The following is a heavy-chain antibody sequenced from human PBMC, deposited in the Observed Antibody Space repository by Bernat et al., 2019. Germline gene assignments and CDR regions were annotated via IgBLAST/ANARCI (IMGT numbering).Heavy chain of an antibody. CDR3: ARSFGSSSWYFDL. CDR2: IYYSGST. V-gene: IGHV4-31*03. D-gene: IGHD6-13*01. Sequence: QVQLQESGPGLVKPSQTLSLTCTVSGGSIGSDGYYWSWIRQHPGKGLEWIGYIYYSGSTYYNPSLESRVTISVDTSKRQFSLRLSSVTAADTAVYYCARSFGSSSWYFDLWGRGTLVSVSS. CDR1: GGSIGSDGYY. J-gene: IGHJ2*01.